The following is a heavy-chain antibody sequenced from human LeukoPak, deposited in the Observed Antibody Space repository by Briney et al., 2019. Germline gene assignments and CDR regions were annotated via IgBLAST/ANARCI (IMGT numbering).Heavy chain of an antibody. CDR2: INPNSGGT. Sequence: ASVKVSCKASGYIFTAYYIHWLRQAPGQGLEWMGWINPNSGGTSFALNFQGRVTMTRDTSISTAYMELSRLRSDDTAVYYCARGNSGWSDYWGQGTLVTVSS. CDR3: ARGNSGWSDY. V-gene: IGHV1-2*02. CDR1: GYIFTAYY. D-gene: IGHD6-19*01. J-gene: IGHJ4*02.